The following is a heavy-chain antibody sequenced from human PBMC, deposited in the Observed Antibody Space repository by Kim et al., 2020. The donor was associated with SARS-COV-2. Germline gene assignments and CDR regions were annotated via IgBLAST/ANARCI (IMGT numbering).Heavy chain of an antibody. V-gene: IGHV4-59*01. CDR1: SGSISDYY. J-gene: IGHJ4*02. D-gene: IGHD4-17*01. Sequence: SETLSLTCTVSSGSISDYYWTWIRQPPGKGLEWMGHINYSGTTKYNASLRTRVTISLDTSKNQFSLTLTSVTAADTAVYYCARGAKGDDGDFFFVSWGQG. CDR2: INYSGTT. CDR3: ARGAKGDDGDFFFVS.